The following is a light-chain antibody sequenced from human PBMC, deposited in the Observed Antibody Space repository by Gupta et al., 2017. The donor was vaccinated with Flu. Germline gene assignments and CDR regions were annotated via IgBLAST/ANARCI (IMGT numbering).Light chain of an antibody. CDR1: QSISSW. CDR3: QHDKSSPWT. V-gene: IGKV1-5*03. Sequence: DIQITQSPSTLSASVGDRVTITCRASQSISSWLAWYQQKPGKAPKLLIYKASRLESGVPSRFSGSGSGTEFTLTISSRQPDDFASYYCQHDKSSPWTFGQGTKVEIK. J-gene: IGKJ1*01. CDR2: KAS.